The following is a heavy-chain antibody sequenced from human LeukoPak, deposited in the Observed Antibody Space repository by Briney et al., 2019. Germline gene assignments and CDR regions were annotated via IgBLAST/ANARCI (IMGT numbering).Heavy chain of an antibody. CDR3: ARERKVVGIAVAGAFDY. D-gene: IGHD6-19*01. Sequence: PGGSLRLSCAASGLTFSDYYMSWIRQAPGKGLEWFSYISSSSSYTNYADSVKGRFTISRANATNSLYLQLNSLRAEDTAVYYCARERKVVGIAVAGAFDYWGQGTLVTVSS. CDR2: ISSSSSYT. J-gene: IGHJ4*02. V-gene: IGHV3-11*05. CDR1: GLTFSDYY.